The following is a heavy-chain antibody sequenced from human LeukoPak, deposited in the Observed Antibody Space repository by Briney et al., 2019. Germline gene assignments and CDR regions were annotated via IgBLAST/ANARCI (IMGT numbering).Heavy chain of an antibody. Sequence: GGSLRLSCAASGFTLSSYWMHWVRQAPGKGLVWVSRINTGGSSTSYADSVKGRFTISRDNAKNTLYLQMSSLRADDTAVYYCARDPIAAADDLDYWGQGTLVTVSS. D-gene: IGHD6-13*01. CDR1: GFTLSSYW. CDR2: INTGGSST. V-gene: IGHV3-74*01. J-gene: IGHJ4*02. CDR3: ARDPIAAADDLDY.